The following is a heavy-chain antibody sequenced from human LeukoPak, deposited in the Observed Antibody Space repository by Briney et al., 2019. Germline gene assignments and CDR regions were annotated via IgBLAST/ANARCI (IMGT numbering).Heavy chain of an antibody. CDR3: ARDFGPLWFGELTNWFDP. D-gene: IGHD3-10*01. Sequence: GGSLRLSCAASGFTFSSYSMNWVRQAPGKGLEWVSSISSSSYIYYADSVKGRFTISRDNAKNSLYLQMNSLRAEDTAVYYCARDFGPLWFGELTNWFDPWGQGTLVTVSS. CDR2: ISSSSYI. V-gene: IGHV3-21*01. J-gene: IGHJ5*02. CDR1: GFTFSSYS.